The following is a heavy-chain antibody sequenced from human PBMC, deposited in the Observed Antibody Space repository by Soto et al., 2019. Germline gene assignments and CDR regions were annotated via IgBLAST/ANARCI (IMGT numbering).Heavy chain of an antibody. CDR1: GGSISSYY. V-gene: IGHV4-59*01. D-gene: IGHD3-3*02. CDR2: IYYSGST. CDR3: ARGGHFAFDI. Sequence: PSETLSLTCTVSGGSISSYYWSWIRQPPGKGLEWIGYIYYSGSTNYNPSLKSRVTISVDTSKNQFPLKLSSVTAADTAVYYCARGGHFAFDIWGQGTMVTVSS. J-gene: IGHJ3*02.